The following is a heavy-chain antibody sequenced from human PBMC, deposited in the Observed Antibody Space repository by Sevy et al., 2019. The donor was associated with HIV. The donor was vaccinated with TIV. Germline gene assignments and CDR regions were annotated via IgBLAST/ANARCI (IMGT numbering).Heavy chain of an antibody. CDR1: GFSVSSNY. CDR3: AREDIVLGEDNYYGMDV. CDR2: IHSGGRI. J-gene: IGHJ6*02. V-gene: IGHV3-53*01. Sequence: GGSLRLSCAASGFSVSSNYMSWVRQAPGKGPEWVSVIHSGGRISYKDSVQGRLTNSRDNAKNTLYHQMNSLRAEDTAVYYCAREDIVLGEDNYYGMDVWGQGTTVTVSS. D-gene: IGHD2-15*01.